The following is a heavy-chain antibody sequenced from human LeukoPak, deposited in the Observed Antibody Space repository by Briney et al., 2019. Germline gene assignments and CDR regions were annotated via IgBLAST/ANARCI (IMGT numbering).Heavy chain of an antibody. V-gene: IGHV3-9*01. CDR1: GFTFDDYA. CDR2: ISWNSGSI. D-gene: IGHD1-26*01. CDR3: ARKTGYSGSYRGDYYYGMDV. J-gene: IGHJ6*02. Sequence: PGRSLRLSCAASGFTFDDYAMHWVRQAPGKGLEWVSGISWNSGSIGYADSVKGRFTISRDNSKNTLYLQMNSLRAEDTAVYYCARKTGYSGSYRGDYYYGMDVWGQGTTVTVSS.